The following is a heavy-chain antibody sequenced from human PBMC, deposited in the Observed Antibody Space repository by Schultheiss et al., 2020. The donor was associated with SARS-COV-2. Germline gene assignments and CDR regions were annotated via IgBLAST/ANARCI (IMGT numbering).Heavy chain of an antibody. CDR2: IYHSGST. D-gene: IGHD1-1*01. CDR1: GGSISSYY. J-gene: IGHJ6*02. CDR3: ARQRYNWNDDGMDV. Sequence: SETLSLTCTVSGGSISSYYWSWIRQPPGKGLEWIGCIYHSGSTNYNPSLKSRVTMSEDTSKNQFSLKLSSVTAADTAVYYCARQRYNWNDDGMDVWGQGTTVTVSS. V-gene: IGHV4-59*08.